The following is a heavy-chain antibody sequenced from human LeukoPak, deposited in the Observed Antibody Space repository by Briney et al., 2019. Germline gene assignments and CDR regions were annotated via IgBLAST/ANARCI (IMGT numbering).Heavy chain of an antibody. V-gene: IGHV3-21*06. D-gene: IGHD1-26*01. J-gene: IGHJ4*02. CDR1: GFTFTSYT. CDR2: ISSGSRFI. CDR3: ARSAVGTTTPLSY. Sequence: GGSLRLSCAASGFTFTSYTMNWVRQAPGKGLEWVSLISSGSRFIYYADSVKGRFTISRDIAKNILYLQMNSLRVEDTAIYFCARSAVGTTTPLSYWGQGALVTVSS.